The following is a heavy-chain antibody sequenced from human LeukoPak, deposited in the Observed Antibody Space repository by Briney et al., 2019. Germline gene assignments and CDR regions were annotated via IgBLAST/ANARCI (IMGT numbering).Heavy chain of an antibody. CDR2: IYYSGST. D-gene: IGHD2-21*02. CDR3: ARETAQYDAFDI. J-gene: IGHJ3*02. V-gene: IGHV4-39*07. Sequence: SETLSLTCTVSGGSISSSSYYWGWIRQPPGKGLEWIGSIYYSGSTYYNPSLKSRVTISVDTSKSQFSLNLSSVTAADTAVYYCARETAQYDAFDIWGQGTMVTVSS. CDR1: GGSISSSSYY.